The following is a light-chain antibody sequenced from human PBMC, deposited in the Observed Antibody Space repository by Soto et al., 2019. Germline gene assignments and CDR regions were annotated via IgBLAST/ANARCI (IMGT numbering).Light chain of an antibody. J-gene: IGKJ2*01. CDR2: GAS. Sequence: EIGLTQAPGTLSLSPGERATLSCRASQSVSSSYLAWYQQNPGQAPRLLIYGASSRATGIPDRFSGSGSGTDFTLTISRLEPDDFALYYCQQYGSSPQTFGQGTKVEIE. CDR3: QQYGSSPQT. V-gene: IGKV3-20*01. CDR1: QSVSSSY.